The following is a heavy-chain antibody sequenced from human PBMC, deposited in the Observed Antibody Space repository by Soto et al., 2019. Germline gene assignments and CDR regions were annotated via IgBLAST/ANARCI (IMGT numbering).Heavy chain of an antibody. V-gene: IGHV1-18*01. CDR1: GYTFTSYG. CDR3: ARRKLRRYSHASTYKYYFDY. D-gene: IGHD4-4*01. J-gene: IGHJ4*02. Sequence: ASVKVSCKASGYTFTSYGISWVRQAPGQGLEWMGWISAYNGNTNYAQKLQGRVTMTTDTSTSTAYMELSSLRSEDTAVYYCARRKLRRYSHASTYKYYFDYWGQGTLVTVSS. CDR2: ISAYNGNT.